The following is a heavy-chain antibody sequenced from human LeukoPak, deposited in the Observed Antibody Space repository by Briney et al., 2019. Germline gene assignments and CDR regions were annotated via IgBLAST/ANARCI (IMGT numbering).Heavy chain of an antibody. V-gene: IGHV1-69*05. J-gene: IGHJ1*01. CDR1: GGTFSSYA. Sequence: ASVKVSCKASGGTFSSYAISWVRQAPGQGLEWMGRIIPIFGTANYAQKFQGRVTITTDESTSTAYMELSSLRSEDTAMYYCASSQTYYYDSSGLPHWGQGTLVTVSS. CDR2: IIPIFGTA. CDR3: ASSQTYYYDSSGLPH. D-gene: IGHD3-22*01.